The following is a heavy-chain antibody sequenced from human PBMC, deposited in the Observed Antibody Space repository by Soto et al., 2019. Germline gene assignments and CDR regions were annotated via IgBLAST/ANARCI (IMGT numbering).Heavy chain of an antibody. Sequence: GGSLRLSCAASGFPFSSYDMSWVRQAPGKGLDWVSVIRGSDGSTYYANSVKGRFTISRDNSKNTLFLQMNSLRAEDTAIYYCTKGGHLDYWGPGTLVTVSS. D-gene: IGHD3-10*01. J-gene: IGHJ4*02. CDR2: IRGSDGST. CDR1: GFPFSSYD. V-gene: IGHV3-23*01. CDR3: TKGGHLDY.